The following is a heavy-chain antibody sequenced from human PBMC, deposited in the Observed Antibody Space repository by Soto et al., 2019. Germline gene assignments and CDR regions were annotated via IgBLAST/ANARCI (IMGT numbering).Heavy chain of an antibody. D-gene: IGHD5-12*01. CDR1: GGSISSYY. CDR3: ASIHPYSGYDWDY. J-gene: IGHJ4*02. Sequence: PSETLSLTCTVSGGSISSYYWSWIRQPPGKGLEWIGYIYYSGSTNYNPSLKSRVTISVDTSKNQFSLKLSSVTAADTAMYYCASIHPYSGYDWDYWGQGTLVTVSS. V-gene: IGHV4-59*01. CDR2: IYYSGST.